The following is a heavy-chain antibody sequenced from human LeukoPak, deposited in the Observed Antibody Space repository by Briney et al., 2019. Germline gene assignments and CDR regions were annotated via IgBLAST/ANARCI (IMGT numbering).Heavy chain of an antibody. CDR2: ISSSSSYI. CDR3: ARITFGGVIAV. J-gene: IGHJ4*02. Sequence: MTGGSLRLSCAASGFTFSSYSMNWVRQAPGKGLEWVSSISSSSSYIYYADSVRGRFTISRDNAKNSLYLQMNSLRAEDTAVYYCARITFGGVIAVWGQGTLVTVSS. D-gene: IGHD3-16*02. V-gene: IGHV3-21*01. CDR1: GFTFSSYS.